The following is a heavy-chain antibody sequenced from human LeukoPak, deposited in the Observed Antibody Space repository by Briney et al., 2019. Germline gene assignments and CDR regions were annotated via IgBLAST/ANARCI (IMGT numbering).Heavy chain of an antibody. J-gene: IGHJ6*03. CDR3: ARDVVAGRGYYYKDV. Sequence: SETLSLTCTVSGGSISSSSYYWGWIRQPPGKGLEWIGSIYYSGSTYYNPSLKSRVTISVDTSKNQFSLKLSSVTAADTAVYYCARDVVAGRGYYYKDVWGKGTTVTVSS. CDR2: IYYSGST. V-gene: IGHV4-39*07. CDR1: GGSISSSSYY. D-gene: IGHD2-15*01.